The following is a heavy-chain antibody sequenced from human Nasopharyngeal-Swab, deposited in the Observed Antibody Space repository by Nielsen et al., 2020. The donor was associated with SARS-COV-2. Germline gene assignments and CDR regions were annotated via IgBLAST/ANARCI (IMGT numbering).Heavy chain of an antibody. Sequence: ASVKVSCKVSGYTLTELSMHWVRQASGKGLEWMGGFDPEDGETIYAQKFQGRVTMTEDTSTDTAYMELSSLRSEDTAVYYCATEPIPGIAVAGTHYYYYYGMDVWGQGTTVTVSS. J-gene: IGHJ6*02. CDR3: ATEPIPGIAVAGTHYYYYYGMDV. D-gene: IGHD6-19*01. CDR1: GYTLTELS. CDR2: FDPEDGET. V-gene: IGHV1-24*01.